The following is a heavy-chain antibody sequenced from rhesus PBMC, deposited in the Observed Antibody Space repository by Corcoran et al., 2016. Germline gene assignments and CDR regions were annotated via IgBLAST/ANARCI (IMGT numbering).Heavy chain of an antibody. D-gene: IGHD3-16*01. CDR1: GGPISGYYY. Sequence: QVQLQQWGEGLVKPSETLSLTCAVYGGPISGYYYWSWTPQHPGKGLEWIGCIYGSSSSTNYNPSLKNRVTISKATSKNQFSLKLSSVTAADTAVYYCASIPGGGSYLLDYWGQGVLVTVSS. V-gene: IGHV4-73*01. J-gene: IGHJ4*01. CDR3: ASIPGGGSYLLDY. CDR2: IYGSSSST.